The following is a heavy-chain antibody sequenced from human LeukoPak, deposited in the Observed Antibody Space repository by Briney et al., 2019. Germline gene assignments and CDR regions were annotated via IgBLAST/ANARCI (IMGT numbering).Heavy chain of an antibody. CDR3: TRGTDTTAYFVY. Sequence: ASVKVSCKASGYTFTSYAMNWVRQAPGQGREWMGWINTNTGNPTYAQGFTGRFVFCLDTSVSTAYLQIRSLKAEDTAVYHCTRGTDTTAYFVYWGQGTLVTVSS. CDR2: INTNTGNP. D-gene: IGHD3-22*01. V-gene: IGHV7-4-1*02. J-gene: IGHJ4*02. CDR1: GYTFTSYA.